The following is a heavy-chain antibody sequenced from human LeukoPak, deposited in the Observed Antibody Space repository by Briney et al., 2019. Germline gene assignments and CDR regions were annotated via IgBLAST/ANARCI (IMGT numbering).Heavy chain of an antibody. CDR3: AREPIAGNWFDP. CDR2: INPNSGGT. D-gene: IGHD6-13*01. J-gene: IGHJ5*02. Sequence: ASVKVSCKASGYTFTGYYMHWVRRAPGQGLEWMGWINPNSGGTNYAQKFQGRVTMTRDTSISTAYMELSRLRSDDTAVYYCAREPIAGNWFDPWGQGTLVTVSS. V-gene: IGHV1-2*02. CDR1: GYTFTGYY.